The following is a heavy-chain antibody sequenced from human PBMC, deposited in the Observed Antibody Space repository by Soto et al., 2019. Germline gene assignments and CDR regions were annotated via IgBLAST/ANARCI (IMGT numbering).Heavy chain of an antibody. Sequence: GGSLRLSCVASGFTFSSYAMSWVRQAPGKGLEWVSAISGSGGSTYYADSVKGRFTISRDNSKNTLYLQMNSLRAEDTAVYYCAKDSLRDCTNGVCYKWFDPWGQGTLVTVSS. CDR1: GFTFSSYA. V-gene: IGHV3-23*01. CDR3: AKDSLRDCTNGVCYKWFDP. J-gene: IGHJ5*02. CDR2: ISGSGGST. D-gene: IGHD2-8*01.